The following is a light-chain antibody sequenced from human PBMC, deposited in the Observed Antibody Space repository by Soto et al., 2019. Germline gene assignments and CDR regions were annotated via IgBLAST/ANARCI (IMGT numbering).Light chain of an antibody. CDR2: ENN. J-gene: IGLJ3*02. CDR1: SSNIGNNY. Sequence: QSALTQPPSVSAAPGQKVTISCSGSSSNIGNNYVSWNQQLPGTAPKLLIYENNKRPSGIPDRFSGSKSGTSATLGITGLQTGDEADYYCGTWDSSLSAGVFGGGTKLTVL. V-gene: IGLV1-51*02. CDR3: GTWDSSLSAGV.